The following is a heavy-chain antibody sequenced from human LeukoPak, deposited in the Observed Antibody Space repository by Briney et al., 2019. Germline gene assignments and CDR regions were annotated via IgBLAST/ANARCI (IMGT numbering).Heavy chain of an antibody. J-gene: IGHJ4*02. D-gene: IGHD3-10*01. Sequence: HAGGSLRLSCAASGLIFRNYAMSWVRQAPGKGLDWVAAIGGSGSSTYYADSVKGRFTISRDNSKNTLYLQMNSLRADDTALYYCAKQELLWFGPIDYWGQGNLVTVSS. CDR2: IGGSGSST. CDR3: AKQELLWFGPIDY. V-gene: IGHV3-23*01. CDR1: GLIFRNYA.